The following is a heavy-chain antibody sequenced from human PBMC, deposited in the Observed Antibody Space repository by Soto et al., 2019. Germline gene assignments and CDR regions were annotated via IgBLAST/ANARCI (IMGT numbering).Heavy chain of an antibody. V-gene: IGHV1-2*02. CDR1: EYTFIGYY. D-gene: IGHD1-1*01. CDR3: ERSTSWYNNCFDP. CDR2: INPNTSGT. Sequence: QVQVVQSGAEVKKPGASVKVSCKASEYTFIGYYMHWVRQAPGQGLEWMGWINPNTSGTNYAQKFQDRVTMTRDTSISTAYMELSRRTSEDTAVYYWERSTSWYNNCFDPWGQGTLVTVSS. J-gene: IGHJ5*02.